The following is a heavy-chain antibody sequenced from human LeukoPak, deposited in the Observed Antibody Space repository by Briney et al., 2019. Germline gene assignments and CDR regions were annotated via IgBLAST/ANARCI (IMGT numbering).Heavy chain of an antibody. J-gene: IGHJ4*02. CDR3: ARHHSGSYYDALDY. D-gene: IGHD1-26*01. CDR2: IYYSGST. Sequence: SATLSLTCTVSGDSISSSNYYWGWIRQTPGKGLEWIGSIYYSGSTYYNPSLKSRVTVSVDTSRSQFSLKLSSVTAADTAVYYCARHHSGSYYDALDYWGQGTLVTVSS. CDR1: GDSISSSNYY. V-gene: IGHV4-39*01.